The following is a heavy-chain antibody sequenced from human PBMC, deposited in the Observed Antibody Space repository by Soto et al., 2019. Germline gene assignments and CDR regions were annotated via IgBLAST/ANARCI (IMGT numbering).Heavy chain of an antibody. CDR3: ARGNDYDSATFDY. J-gene: IGHJ4*02. Sequence: GGSLRLSCEASGFTFSTYCMHWVRQAPCKGLEWVAVISYDGLNENYVDSVKGRFTISRDNSKKTLYLQINSLRIDDTAVFYCARGNDYDSATFDYCGQRAQVTVSS. CDR2: ISYDGLNE. V-gene: IGHV3-30*03. CDR1: GFTFSTYC. D-gene: IGHD2-15*01.